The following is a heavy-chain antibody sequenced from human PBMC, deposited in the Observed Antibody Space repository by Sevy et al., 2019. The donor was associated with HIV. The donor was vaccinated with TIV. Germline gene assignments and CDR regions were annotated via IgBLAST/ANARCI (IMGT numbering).Heavy chain of an antibody. D-gene: IGHD6-13*01. CDR1: GYTFTGYY. CDR3: GRTPEAGSSWSGFDY. Sequence: ASVKVSCKASGYTFTGYYMHWVRQAPGQGLEWMGWINPNSGGTNYAQKFQGRVTMTRDTSISTAYMELSRLRSDDTAVYYCGRTPEAGSSWSGFDYWGQGTLVTVSS. V-gene: IGHV1-2*02. CDR2: INPNSGGT. J-gene: IGHJ4*02.